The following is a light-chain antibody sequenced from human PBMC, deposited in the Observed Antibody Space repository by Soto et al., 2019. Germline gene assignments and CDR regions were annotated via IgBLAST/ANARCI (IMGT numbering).Light chain of an antibody. Sequence: QSALTQPPSASGSPGQSVTISCTGTSSDVGGYNFVAWYQQHPGKAPKLMISEVSKRPSGVFDRFSGSKSGNTASLTVSGLQAEDEADYYCSSYAGSNIFGFGTGTKVTVL. CDR3: SSYAGSNIFG. CDR1: SSDVGGYNF. V-gene: IGLV2-8*01. J-gene: IGLJ1*01. CDR2: EVS.